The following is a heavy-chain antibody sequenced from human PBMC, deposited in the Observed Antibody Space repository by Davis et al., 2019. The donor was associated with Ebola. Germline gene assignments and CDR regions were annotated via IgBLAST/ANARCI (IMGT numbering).Heavy chain of an antibody. V-gene: IGHV4-61*08. J-gene: IGHJ5*02. Sequence: SETLSLTCTVSGGSISSGDYYWSWIRQPPGKGLEWIGYIYYSGSTNYNPSLKSRVTISVDTSKNQFSLKLSSVTAADTAVYYCARVSTTVTTAWFDPWGQGTLVTVSS. CDR2: IYYSGST. CDR3: ARVSTTVTTAWFDP. CDR1: GGSISSGDYY. D-gene: IGHD4-17*01.